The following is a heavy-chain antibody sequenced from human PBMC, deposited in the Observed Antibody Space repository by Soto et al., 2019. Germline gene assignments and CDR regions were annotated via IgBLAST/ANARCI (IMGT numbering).Heavy chain of an antibody. D-gene: IGHD2-21*01. Sequence: PGGSLRLSCAASGFTFSNYVMSWVRQAPGKGLEWVSGISVSGVSTYNADSLKGRFTISRDNSKNTLYIQLNSLRAEDTAVYYCTRHPTYLDMWGHGTMVTVSS. V-gene: IGHV3-23*01. CDR2: ISVSGVST. CDR3: TRHPTYLDM. J-gene: IGHJ3*02. CDR1: GFTFSNYV.